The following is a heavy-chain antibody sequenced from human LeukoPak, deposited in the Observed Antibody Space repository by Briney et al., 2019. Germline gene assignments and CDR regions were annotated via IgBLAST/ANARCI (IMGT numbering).Heavy chain of an antibody. J-gene: IGHJ3*02. V-gene: IGHV3-43*01. CDR1: GFTFDDYT. D-gene: IGHD3-3*01. CDR3: AKDRITIFGVVNRYDAFDI. CDR2: ISWDGGST. Sequence: PGGSLRFSCAASGFTFDDYTMHWVRQAPGKGLDWVSLISWDGGSTYYADSVKGRFTISRDNSKNSLYLQMNSLRTEDTALYYCAKDRITIFGVVNRYDAFDIWGQGTMVTVSS.